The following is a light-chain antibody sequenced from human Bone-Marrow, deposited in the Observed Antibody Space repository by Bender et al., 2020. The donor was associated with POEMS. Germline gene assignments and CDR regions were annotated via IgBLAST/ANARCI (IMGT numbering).Light chain of an antibody. CDR3: AVWDDSLNGWV. J-gene: IGLJ3*02. V-gene: IGLV1-44*01. CDR2: SSH. CDR1: SSNIGAHA. Sequence: QSVLTQPPSASGTPGQRVTISCSGGSSNIGAHAVNWYQHLPGTAPKLLIYSSHRRPSEVPDRFAGSRSGTSASLAISGLQSEDGADYYCAVWDDSLNGWVFGGETKLTVL.